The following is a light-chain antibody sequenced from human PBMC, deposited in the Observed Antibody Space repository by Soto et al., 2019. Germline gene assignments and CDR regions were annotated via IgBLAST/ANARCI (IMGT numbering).Light chain of an antibody. CDR1: QSISSW. V-gene: IGKV1-5*01. CDR2: DAS. Sequence: DIQMTQSPSTLSASVGDRVTITCRASQSISSWLAWYQQNPGKAPKLLIYDASSLESGGPSRFSGSGSWTEFTLTISSLQPDDFATYYCQQYNSYPPWTVGQGTKVEIK. J-gene: IGKJ1*01. CDR3: QQYNSYPPWT.